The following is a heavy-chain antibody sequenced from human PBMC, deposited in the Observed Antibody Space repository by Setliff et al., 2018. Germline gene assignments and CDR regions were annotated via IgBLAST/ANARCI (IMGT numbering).Heavy chain of an antibody. D-gene: IGHD2-15*01. CDR3: ARTCSGSGCYAGLES. V-gene: IGHV3-21*01. CDR2: ICSSSSYI. Sequence: PGGSLRLSCAASGFTFSTYTMNWVRQAPGKGLEWVSSICSSSSYIYYADSVKGRVTISRDNAKNSLFLQMNSLRAEDTAVYYCARTCSGSGCYAGLESWGQGTPVTVSS. CDR1: GFTFSTYT. J-gene: IGHJ4*02.